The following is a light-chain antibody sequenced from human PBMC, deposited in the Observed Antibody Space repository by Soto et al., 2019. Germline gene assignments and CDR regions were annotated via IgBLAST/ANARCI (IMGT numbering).Light chain of an antibody. CDR3: QQYGDSVT. J-gene: IGKJ4*01. CDR1: QSVDSTY. Sequence: EIVLTQSPGTPSLSPGERATLSCRASQSVDSTYLAWFQQKPGQAPRLLIYATSNRATGIPDRFSGSGSETDFTLTISRLEPEDFAVYYCQQYGDSVTFGGGTRVEIK. CDR2: ATS. V-gene: IGKV3-20*01.